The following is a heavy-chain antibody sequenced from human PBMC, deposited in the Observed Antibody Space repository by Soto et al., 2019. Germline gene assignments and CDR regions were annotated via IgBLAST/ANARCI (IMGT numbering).Heavy chain of an antibody. V-gene: IGHV4-34*01. D-gene: IGHD2-2*01. Sequence: SETLSLTCAVYGGSFSGYYWSWIRQPPGKGLEWIGEINHSGSTNYSPSLKSRVTISVDTSKNQFSLKLSSVTAADTAVYFCARHLVPAASVTFDIGGQGTMVTVSS. J-gene: IGHJ3*02. CDR2: INHSGST. CDR1: GGSFSGYY. CDR3: ARHLVPAASVTFDI.